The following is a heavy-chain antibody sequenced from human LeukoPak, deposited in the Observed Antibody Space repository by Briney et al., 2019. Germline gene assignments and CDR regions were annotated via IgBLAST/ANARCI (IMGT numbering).Heavy chain of an antibody. Sequence: KPSETLSLTCTVSGGSISSGSYYWSWIRQPAGKGLEWIGRIYTSGSTNYNPSLKSRVTISVDTSKNQFSLKLSSVTAADTAVYYCARDTRRGFGLGGSYYGGFDYWGQGTLVTVSS. CDR2: IYTSGST. D-gene: IGHD1-26*01. J-gene: IGHJ4*02. V-gene: IGHV4-61*02. CDR3: ARDTRRGFGLGGSYYGGFDY. CDR1: GGSISSGSYY.